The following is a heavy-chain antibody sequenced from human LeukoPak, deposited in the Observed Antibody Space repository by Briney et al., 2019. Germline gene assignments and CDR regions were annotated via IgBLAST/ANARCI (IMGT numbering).Heavy chain of an antibody. V-gene: IGHV1-69*04. CDR1: GGTFSSYA. Sequence: SVKVSCKASGGTFSSYAISLVRQAPGQGLEWMGRIIPILGIANYAQKFQGRVTITADKSTSTAYMELSSLRSEDTAVYYCAGAPYYYDSSGYPPFWGQGTLVTVSS. D-gene: IGHD3-22*01. J-gene: IGHJ4*02. CDR3: AGAPYYYDSSGYPPF. CDR2: IIPILGIA.